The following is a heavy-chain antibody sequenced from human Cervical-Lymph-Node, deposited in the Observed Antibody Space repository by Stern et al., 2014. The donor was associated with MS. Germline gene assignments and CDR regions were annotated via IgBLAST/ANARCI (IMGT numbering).Heavy chain of an antibody. CDR3: ALSSETSDRWYSLGYDL. J-gene: IGHJ5*02. CDR1: GGTFSKFP. CDR2: IFPFFGTP. V-gene: IGHV1-69*01. D-gene: IGHD6-13*01. Sequence: QVQLGQSGAEVTKPGASGKGSCKASGGTFSKFPSSWVRKAPGQGLEGMGGIFPFFGTPPSAQEFRGRVTITADVSTTTVYMELSSLRSDDTAVYYCALSSETSDRWYSLGYDLWGHGTLVTVSS.